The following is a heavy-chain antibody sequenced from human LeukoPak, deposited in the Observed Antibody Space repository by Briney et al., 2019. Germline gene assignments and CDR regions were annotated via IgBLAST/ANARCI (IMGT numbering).Heavy chain of an antibody. CDR2: INWNGVST. CDR1: GFTFDDYG. Sequence: GGSLRLSCAASGFTFDDYGMSWVRQGPGKGLEWVSFINWNGVSTDYADSVKGRFTISRDNAKNSLFLQMNSLRAEDTAFYYCAREDGFCSGGSCYQRWGQGTLVTVSS. J-gene: IGHJ1*01. V-gene: IGHV3-20*04. D-gene: IGHD2-15*01. CDR3: AREDGFCSGGSCYQR.